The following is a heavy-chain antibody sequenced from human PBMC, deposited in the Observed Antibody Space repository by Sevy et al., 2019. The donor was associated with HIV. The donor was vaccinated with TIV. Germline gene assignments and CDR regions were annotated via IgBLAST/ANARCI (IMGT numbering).Heavy chain of an antibody. J-gene: IGHJ4*02. V-gene: IGHV4-4*07. CDR2: IYTSGST. Sequence: SETLSLTCTVSGGSISSYYWSWIWQPAGKGLEWIGRIYTSGSTNYNPSLKSRVTMSVDTSKNQFSLKLSSVTAADTAVYYCARERGYCSGGSCYQDSPIDYWGQGTLVTVSS. D-gene: IGHD2-15*01. CDR1: GGSISSYY. CDR3: ARERGYCSGGSCYQDSPIDY.